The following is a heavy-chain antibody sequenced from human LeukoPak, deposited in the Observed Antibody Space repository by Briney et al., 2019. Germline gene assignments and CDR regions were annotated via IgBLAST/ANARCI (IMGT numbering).Heavy chain of an antibody. CDR3: ARVLELRRAKGYFQH. J-gene: IGHJ1*01. V-gene: IGHV4-34*01. Sequence: PSETLSLTCAVYGGSFSGYYWSWIRQPPGKGLEWIGEINHSGSTNYNPSLKSRVTISVDTSKNQFSLKLSYVTAADTAVYYCARVLELRRAKGYFQHWGQGTLVTVSS. D-gene: IGHD1-7*01. CDR1: GGSFSGYY. CDR2: INHSGST.